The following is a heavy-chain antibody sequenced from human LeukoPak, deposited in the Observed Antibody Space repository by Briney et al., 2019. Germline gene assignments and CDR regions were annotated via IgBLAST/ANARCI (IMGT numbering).Heavy chain of an antibody. Sequence: SETLSLTCAVSGGSISSGGYSWSWIRQPPGKGLEWIGYIYHSGCPYYNPSLKSRVTISVDRSKNQFSLKLSSVTAADTAVYYCAREVATIGYYFDYWGQGTLVTVSS. D-gene: IGHD5-12*01. CDR2: IYHSGCP. V-gene: IGHV4-30-2*01. CDR1: GGSISSGGYS. CDR3: AREVATIGYYFDY. J-gene: IGHJ4*02.